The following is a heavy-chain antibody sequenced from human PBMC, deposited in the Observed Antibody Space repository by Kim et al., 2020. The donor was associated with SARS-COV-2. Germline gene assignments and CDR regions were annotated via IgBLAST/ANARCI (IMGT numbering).Heavy chain of an antibody. CDR2: ISGDGAWT. CDR1: GFIFDDYA. CDR3: AKGSGKAAAGVLTAY. V-gene: IGHV3-43*02. D-gene: IGHD6-13*01. J-gene: IGHJ4*02. Sequence: GGSLRLSCAASGFIFDDYAMHWVRQAPGKGLEWVSLISGDGAWTHYVDSVKGRFSISRDNSKNSLYLQLNSLRTDDTALYYCAKGSGKAAAGVLTAYWGQGTLVTVSS.